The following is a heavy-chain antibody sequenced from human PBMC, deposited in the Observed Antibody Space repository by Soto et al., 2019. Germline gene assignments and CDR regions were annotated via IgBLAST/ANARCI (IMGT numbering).Heavy chain of an antibody. D-gene: IGHD2-21*01. CDR1: GYSFTSYW. Sequence: GESLKISCKGSGYSFTSYWISWVCQMPGKGLEWMGRIDPSDSYTNYSPSFQGHVTISADKSISTAYLQWSSLKASDTAMYYCARLTPLVRDRYSDYWGQGTLVTSPQ. CDR3: ARLTPLVRDRYSDY. J-gene: IGHJ4*02. V-gene: IGHV5-10-1*01. CDR2: IDPSDSYT.